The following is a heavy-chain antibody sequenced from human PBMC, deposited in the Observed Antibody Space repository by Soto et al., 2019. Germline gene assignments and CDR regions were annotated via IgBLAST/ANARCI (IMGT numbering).Heavy chain of an antibody. CDR3: ASTSFGYSYGYRY. CDR2: IYYSGST. Sequence: LSLTCTVSGGSISRGDYYWSWIRQPPGKGLEWIGYIYYSGSTYYNPSLKRRVTISVDTSKNQFSLKLSSVTAADTAVYYCASTSFGYSYGYRYWGQGTLVTVSS. J-gene: IGHJ4*02. V-gene: IGHV4-30-4*01. CDR1: GGSISRGDYY. D-gene: IGHD5-18*01.